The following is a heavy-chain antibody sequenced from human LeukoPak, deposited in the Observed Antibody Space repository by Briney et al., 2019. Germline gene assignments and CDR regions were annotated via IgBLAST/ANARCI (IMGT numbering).Heavy chain of an antibody. Sequence: SETLSLTCTVSGGSISSSSYYWGWIRQPPGKGLEWIGSIYYSGSPYYNPSLKSRVTISVDTSKNQFSLRLRSVTAADTAVYYCATWRTAKTGFDYWGQGTLVTVSS. V-gene: IGHV4-39*01. CDR3: ATWRTAKTGFDY. J-gene: IGHJ4*02. D-gene: IGHD1-1*01. CDR1: GGSISSSSYY. CDR2: IYYSGSP.